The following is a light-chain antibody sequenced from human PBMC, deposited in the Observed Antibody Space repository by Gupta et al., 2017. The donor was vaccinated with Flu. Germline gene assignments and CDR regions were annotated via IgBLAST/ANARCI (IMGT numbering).Light chain of an antibody. J-gene: IGKJ1*01. CDR2: LGS. Sequence: EIVFTQSPLSLSATPGEPASISSRSSQCLPSSSGSSYLDWYEQKPGQSPQVLFYLGSNRASGVPDRFSGSGSGTDFTLKISRVEAEDVGVYYCKQVEQGPRTFGQGTKVEIK. CDR1: QCLPSSSGSSY. V-gene: IGKV2-28*01. CDR3: KQVEQGPRT.